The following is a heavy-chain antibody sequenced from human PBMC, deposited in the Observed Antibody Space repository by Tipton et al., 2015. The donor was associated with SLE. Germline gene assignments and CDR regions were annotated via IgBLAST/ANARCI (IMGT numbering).Heavy chain of an antibody. CDR3: ARSVWGSYRYYYFDY. CDR2: IYYSGST. J-gene: IGHJ4*02. D-gene: IGHD3-16*02. Sequence: TLSLTCAVSGGSISSNNWWSWVRQPPGKGLEWIGSIYYSGSTYYNPSLKSRVTISVDTSKNQFSLKLSSVTAADTAVYYCARSVWGSYRYYYFDYWGQGTLVTVSS. CDR1: GGSISSNNW. V-gene: IGHV4-4*02.